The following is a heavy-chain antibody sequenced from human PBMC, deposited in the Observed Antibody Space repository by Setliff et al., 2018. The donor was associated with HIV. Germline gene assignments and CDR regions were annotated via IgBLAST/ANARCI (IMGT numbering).Heavy chain of an antibody. D-gene: IGHD1-26*01. CDR1: GFTFSNYA. V-gene: IGHV3-30*03. CDR3: VRDPIEGSPDYFDY. CDR2: MSTGGGIK. Sequence: LRLSCAASGFTFSNYAMSWVRQAPGEGLEWVAVMSTGGGIKICADSVKGRFTISRDNSRNTLFLQMNNLRPEDTATYYCVRDPIEGSPDYFDYWGQGALVTVSS. J-gene: IGHJ4*02.